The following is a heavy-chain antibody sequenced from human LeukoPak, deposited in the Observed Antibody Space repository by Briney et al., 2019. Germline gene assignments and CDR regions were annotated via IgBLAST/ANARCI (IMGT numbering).Heavy chain of an antibody. CDR3: ARDIAISQFDY. V-gene: IGHV1-18*01. Sequence: ASVKVSCKASGYTFTSHGISWVRQAPGQGLEWMGWISGYNGQTEYSQKLQVRVTMTTDTSTSTAYMELRSLTFDDTAIYYCARDIAISQFDYWGQGTLVTVYS. CDR2: ISGYNGQT. CDR1: GYTFTSHG. J-gene: IGHJ4*02. D-gene: IGHD3-9*01.